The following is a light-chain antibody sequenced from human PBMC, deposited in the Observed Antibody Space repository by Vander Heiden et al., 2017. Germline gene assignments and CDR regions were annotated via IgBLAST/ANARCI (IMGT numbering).Light chain of an antibody. Sequence: QSVLTQPPPASGAPGQSVTISCTGSSSNIGAGYRVHWYHQIPATAPHLLSSYNINRPSGVSARFSCATSGASASLVTTALQAEDEADYYCQSYDARMSGSMVFGGGTKLTVL. J-gene: IGLJ3*02. CDR3: QSYDARMSGSMV. V-gene: IGLV1-40*01. CDR1: SSNIGAGYR. CDR2: YNI.